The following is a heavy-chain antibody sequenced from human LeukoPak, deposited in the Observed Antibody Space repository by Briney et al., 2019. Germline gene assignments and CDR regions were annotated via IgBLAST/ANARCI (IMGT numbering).Heavy chain of an antibody. V-gene: IGHV3-30*02. J-gene: IGHJ4*02. CDR3: ALGGGSYGPFDY. Sequence: PGGSLRLSCAASGFTFSSYAMHWVRQAPGEGLEWVAFIRYDGSNKYYADSVKGRFTISRDNSKNTLYLQMNSLRAEDTAVYYCALGGGSYGPFDYWGQGTLVTVSS. CDR1: GFTFSSYA. CDR2: IRYDGSNK. D-gene: IGHD5-18*01.